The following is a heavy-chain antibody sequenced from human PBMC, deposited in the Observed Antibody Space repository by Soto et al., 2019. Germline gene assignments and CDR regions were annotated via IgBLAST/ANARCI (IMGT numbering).Heavy chain of an antibody. D-gene: IGHD6-13*01. CDR2: ISVNGNT. V-gene: IGHV1-3*01. CDR3: ARENPPAAGSYYDY. J-gene: IGHJ4*02. CDR1: GYTFISYA. Sequence: ASVKVSCKTSGYTFISYAMHWVRQAPGQRLEWMGWISVNGNTDYPQKFQGRVTITRDTSASTSYMELTSLGSEDTAVYYCARENPPAAGSYYDYWGQGTLVTVSS.